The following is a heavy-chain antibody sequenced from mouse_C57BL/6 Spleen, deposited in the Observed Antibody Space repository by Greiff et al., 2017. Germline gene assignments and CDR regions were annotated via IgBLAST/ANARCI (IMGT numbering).Heavy chain of an antibody. Sequence: QVQLKQSGPELVKPGASVKISCKASGYSFTSYYIHWVKQRPGQGLEWIGWIYPGSGNTKYNEKFKGKATLAADTSSSTAYMQLSSLTSEDSAVYYCAREGVYDGYLAWFAYWGQGTLVTVSA. J-gene: IGHJ3*01. CDR2: IYPGSGNT. CDR1: GYSFTSYY. V-gene: IGHV1-66*01. D-gene: IGHD2-3*01. CDR3: AREGVYDGYLAWFAY.